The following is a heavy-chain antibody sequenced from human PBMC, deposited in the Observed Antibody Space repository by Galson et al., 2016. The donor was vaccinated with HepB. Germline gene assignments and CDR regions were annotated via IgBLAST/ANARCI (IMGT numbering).Heavy chain of an antibody. CDR2: INPGDSDT. D-gene: IGHD3-16*02. J-gene: IGHJ3*01. V-gene: IGHV5-51*01. CDR1: PHNFATSW. Sequence: QSGAEVKKPGESLRTSCQGSPHNFATSWVGWVRQLPGKGLEWMGVINPGDSDTRYSPSFSGQVTLLVDKSISTAYLQWTSLKVSDTATYFCALVVPPLGKCRCYTVYGNAYETRGQGRTVVGSS. CDR3: ALVVPPLGKCRCYTVYGNAYET.